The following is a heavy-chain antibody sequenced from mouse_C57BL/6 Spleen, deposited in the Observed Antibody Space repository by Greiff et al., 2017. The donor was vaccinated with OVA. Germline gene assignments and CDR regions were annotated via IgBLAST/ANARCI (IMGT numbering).Heavy chain of an antibody. D-gene: IGHD3-2*02. CDR3: ARRDSAGYGDY. CDR1: GYSITSGYY. CDR2: ITYDGST. J-gene: IGHJ2*01. V-gene: IGHV3-6*01. Sequence: VQLQESGPGLVKPSPSLSLTCSVTGYSITSGYYWNLIRQFPGNKLELMGFITYDGSTNYNPSLKNRTSITSDTPKKQSFLKLNSVTTEDTATEYCARRDSAGYGDYWGQGTTLTVSS.